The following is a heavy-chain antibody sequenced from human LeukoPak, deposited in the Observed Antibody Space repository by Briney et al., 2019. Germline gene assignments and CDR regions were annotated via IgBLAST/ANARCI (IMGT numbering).Heavy chain of an antibody. V-gene: IGHV4-59*01. CDR1: GGSISSYY. Sequence: SETLSFTCTVSGGSISSYYWSWIRQTPGKGLEWIGDIHYSGSTNYNPSLKSRVTISVDTSKNQFSLKLSSVTAADTAVYYCARVDRDYYDSGSSFEYWGQGTLVTVSS. CDR2: IHYSGST. CDR3: ARVDRDYYDSGSSFEY. J-gene: IGHJ4*02. D-gene: IGHD3-10*01.